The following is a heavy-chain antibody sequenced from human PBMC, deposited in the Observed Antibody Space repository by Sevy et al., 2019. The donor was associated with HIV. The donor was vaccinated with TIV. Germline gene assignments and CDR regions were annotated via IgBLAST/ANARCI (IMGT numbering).Heavy chain of an antibody. CDR3: ARDGRVLRFLEGILHNYYFDY. CDR1: GYTFTGYY. J-gene: IGHJ4*02. CDR2: INPNSGGT. V-gene: IGHV1-2*02. Sequence: ASVKVSCKASGYTFTGYYMHWVRQAPGQGLEWMGWINPNSGGTNYAQKFQGRVTMTRDTSISTAYMELSRLRSDDTAVYYCARDGRVLRFLEGILHNYYFDYWGQGTLVTVSS. D-gene: IGHD3-3*01.